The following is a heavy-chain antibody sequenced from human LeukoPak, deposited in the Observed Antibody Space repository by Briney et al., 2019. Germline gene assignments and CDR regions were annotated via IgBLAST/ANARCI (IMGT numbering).Heavy chain of an antibody. D-gene: IGHD6-19*01. CDR1: GFTFSSYG. Sequence: GRSLRLSCAASGFTFSSYGMHWVRQAPGKGLEWVAVISYDGSNKYYADSVKGRFTIYRDNSKNTLYLQMNSLRAEDTAVYYCARGVAGSYYFDYWGQGTLVTVSS. V-gene: IGHV3-30*03. J-gene: IGHJ4*02. CDR2: ISYDGSNK. CDR3: ARGVAGSYYFDY.